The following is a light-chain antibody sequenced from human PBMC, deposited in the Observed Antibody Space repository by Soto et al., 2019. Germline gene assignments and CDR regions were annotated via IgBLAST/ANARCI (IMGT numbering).Light chain of an antibody. CDR3: SSYTSSSTLYV. Sequence: QAVVTQPASVSGSPGQSIAISCTGTSSDGGGYNYVSWYQQHPGKAPKLMIYDVSNRPSGVSNRFSGSKSGNTASLTISGLQAEDEADYYCSSYTSSSTLYVFGTGTKVTVL. V-gene: IGLV2-14*01. J-gene: IGLJ1*01. CDR2: DVS. CDR1: SSDGGGYNY.